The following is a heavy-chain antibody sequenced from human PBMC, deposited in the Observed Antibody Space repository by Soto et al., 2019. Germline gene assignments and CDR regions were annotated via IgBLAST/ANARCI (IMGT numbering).Heavy chain of an antibody. D-gene: IGHD2-2*01. Sequence: GGSLRLSCAASGFTFSSYSMNWVRQAPGKGLEWVSYISSSSSTIYYADSVKGRFTISRDNAKNSLYLQMNSLRAEDTAVYYCARDRIQLLTPYYYYYYYMDVWGKGTTVTVSS. V-gene: IGHV3-48*01. CDR2: ISSSSSTI. J-gene: IGHJ6*03. CDR1: GFTFSSYS. CDR3: ARDRIQLLTPYYYYYYYMDV.